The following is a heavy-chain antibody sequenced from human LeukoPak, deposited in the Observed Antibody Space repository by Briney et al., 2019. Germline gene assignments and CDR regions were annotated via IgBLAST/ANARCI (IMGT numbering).Heavy chain of an antibody. Sequence: PGGSLRLSCAASGFTFSSYSMNWVRQAPGKGLEWVSYISSSSSTIYYADSVKGRFTISRDNAQNSLYLQMNSLRAEDTAVYYCARLKGIDAFDVWGQGTMVTVSS. CDR1: GFTFSSYS. CDR3: ARLKGIDAFDV. J-gene: IGHJ3*01. CDR2: ISSSSSTI. V-gene: IGHV3-48*04.